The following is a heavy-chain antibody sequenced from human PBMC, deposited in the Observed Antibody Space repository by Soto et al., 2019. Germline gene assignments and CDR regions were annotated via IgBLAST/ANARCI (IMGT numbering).Heavy chain of an antibody. V-gene: IGHV3-23*01. J-gene: IGHJ4*02. Sequence: GGSLRLSCAASGFTFSSYAMSWVRQAPGKGLEWVSAISGSGGSTYYADSVKDRFTISRDNSKNTLYLQMNSLRAEDTAVYYCAKPYSSGWEANDYWGQGTLVTVSS. CDR1: GFTFSSYA. CDR2: ISGSGGST. CDR3: AKPYSSGWEANDY. D-gene: IGHD6-19*01.